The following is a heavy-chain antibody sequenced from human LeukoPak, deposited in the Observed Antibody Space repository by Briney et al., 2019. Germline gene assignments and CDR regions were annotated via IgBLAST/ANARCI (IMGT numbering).Heavy chain of an antibody. J-gene: IGHJ4*02. D-gene: IGHD3-10*01. CDR1: GGSISSYY. CDR3: ARGLNYYGSGSYAFDY. CDR2: IYYSGST. V-gene: IGHV4-59*01. Sequence: SETLPLTCTVSGGSISSYYWSWIRQPPGKGLEWIGYIYYSGSTNYNPSLKSRVTISVDTSKNQFSLKLSSVTAADTAVCYCARGLNYYGSGSYAFDYWGQGTLVTVPS.